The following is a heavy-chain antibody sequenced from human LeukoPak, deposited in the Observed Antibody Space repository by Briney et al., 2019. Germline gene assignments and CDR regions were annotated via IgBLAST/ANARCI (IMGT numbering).Heavy chain of an antibody. J-gene: IGHJ4*02. CDR2: ISGSGGST. CDR3: ARVPSARYSSSSYFDY. V-gene: IGHV3-23*01. Sequence: GGTLRLSCAASGFTFSSYGMSWVRQAPGKGLEWVSAISGSGGSTYYADSVKGRFTISRDNSKNTLYLQMNSLRAEDTAVYYCARVPSARYSSSSYFDYWGQGTLVTVSS. D-gene: IGHD6-6*01. CDR1: GFTFSSYG.